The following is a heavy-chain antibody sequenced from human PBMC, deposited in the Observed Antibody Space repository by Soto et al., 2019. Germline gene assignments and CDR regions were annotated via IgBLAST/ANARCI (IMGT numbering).Heavy chain of an antibody. CDR1: GLSLSTSGVG. D-gene: IGHD3-10*01. Sequence: QITLKESGPTLVKPTQTLTLTCTFSGLSLSTSGVGVGWFRQPPGKALEWLALIYWDDEKRYSPSLKSRLTITKDTSKHQVVLTMTNMDPVDTATYYCAHSWFRELLWPNFDYWGQGTLVTVSS. CDR3: AHSWFRELLWPNFDY. CDR2: IYWDDEK. J-gene: IGHJ4*02. V-gene: IGHV2-5*02.